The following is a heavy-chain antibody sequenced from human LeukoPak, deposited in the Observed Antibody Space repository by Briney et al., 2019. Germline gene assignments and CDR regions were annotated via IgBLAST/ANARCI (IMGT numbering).Heavy chain of an antibody. CDR2: IRYDGSNK. D-gene: IGHD2-15*01. CDR3: AKDNRYSPSGNYFDY. CDR1: GFTFSSYG. Sequence: GGSLRLSCAASGFTFSSYGMHWVRQAPGKGLEWVAFIRYDGSNKYYADSVKGRFTISRDNSKNTLYLQMNSLRAEDTAVYYCAKDNRYSPSGNYFDYWGQGTLVTVSS. V-gene: IGHV3-30*02. J-gene: IGHJ4*02.